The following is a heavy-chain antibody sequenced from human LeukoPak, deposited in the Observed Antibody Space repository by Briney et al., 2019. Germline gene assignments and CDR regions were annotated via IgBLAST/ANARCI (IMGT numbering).Heavy chain of an antibody. D-gene: IGHD5-24*01. Sequence: PSETLSLTCTVSGYSISSGYYWGWIRQPPGKGLEWIGSIYHSGSTYYNPSLKSRVTISVDTSKNQFSLKLSSVTAADTAVYYCATQIEDGYNYYFDYWGQGTLVTVSS. CDR1: GYSISSGYY. J-gene: IGHJ4*02. CDR2: IYHSGST. CDR3: ATQIEDGYNYYFDY. V-gene: IGHV4-38-2*02.